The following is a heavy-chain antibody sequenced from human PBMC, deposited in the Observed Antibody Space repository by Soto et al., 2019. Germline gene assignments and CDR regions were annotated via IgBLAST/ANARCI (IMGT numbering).Heavy chain of an antibody. Sequence: GGSLRLSCAASGFTVSSNYMSWVRQAPGKGLERVSILYSSGSTYYADSVKGRFTISRDNSKNTLYLQMNSLRAEDTAVYYCARVAVAGTYYFDYWGQGTLVPVSS. CDR1: GFTVSSNY. V-gene: IGHV3-66*01. CDR2: LYSSGST. D-gene: IGHD6-19*01. J-gene: IGHJ4*02. CDR3: ARVAVAGTYYFDY.